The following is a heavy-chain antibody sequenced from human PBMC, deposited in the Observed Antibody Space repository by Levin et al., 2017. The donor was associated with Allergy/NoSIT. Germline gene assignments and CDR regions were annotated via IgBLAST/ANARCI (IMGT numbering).Heavy chain of an antibody. CDR3: AKVSQPEVITHGGVLIEGGKKFSSDH. J-gene: IGHJ4*02. V-gene: IGHV3-30*18. CDR1: GFTFNTHA. D-gene: IGHD3-16*01. CDR2: ISYDASSQ. Sequence: GESLKISCAASGFTFNTHAMHWVRQTPGRGLEWVALISYDASSQYYAESVKGRFAVSRDNSRNTVYLQLKNLRPGDTAVYYCAKVSQPEVITHGGVLIEGGKKFSSDHWGQGTLVTVSS.